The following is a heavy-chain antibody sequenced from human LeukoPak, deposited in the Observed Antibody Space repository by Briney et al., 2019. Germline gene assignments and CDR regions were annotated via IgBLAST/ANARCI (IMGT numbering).Heavy chain of an antibody. V-gene: IGHV3-7*01. J-gene: IGHJ5*02. CDR2: IMQDGSEK. CDR3: AREVAARRLGSWVDP. CDR1: GFTFSSYW. D-gene: IGHD6-6*01. Sequence: GGSLRLSCAVSGFTFSSYWMSWVRQAPGKGLEWVANIMQDGSEKYYVDSVKGRFTISRDNAKNSLYLQMNSLRVEDTAVYYCAREVAARRLGSWVDPWGQGTLVTVSS.